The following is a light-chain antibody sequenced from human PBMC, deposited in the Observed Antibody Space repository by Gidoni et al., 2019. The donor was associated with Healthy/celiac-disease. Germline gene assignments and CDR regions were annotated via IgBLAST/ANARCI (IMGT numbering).Light chain of an antibody. V-gene: IGLV2-8*01. CDR2: EVS. CDR3: SSYAGSNNVV. CDR1: SRAVGVYNY. J-gene: IGLJ2*01. Sequence: SALTQPPSASGSPGQPVNISGTGTSRAVGVYNYVSWYQQHPGKPPKLMIYEVSKRPSGVPDRFSGSKSGNTASLTVSVLQAEDEADYYCSSYAGSNNVVFGGGTKLTVL.